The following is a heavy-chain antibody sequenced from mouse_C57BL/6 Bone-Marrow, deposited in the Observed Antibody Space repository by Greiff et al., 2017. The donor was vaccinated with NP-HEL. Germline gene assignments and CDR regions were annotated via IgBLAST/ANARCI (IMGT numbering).Heavy chain of an antibody. CDR3: AKKDHGYSVFAY. J-gene: IGHJ3*01. D-gene: IGHD2-3*01. V-gene: IGHV2-5*01. CDR1: GFSLTSYG. CDR2: IWRGGST. Sequence: VLLVESGPGLVQPSQSLSITCTVSGFSLTSYGVHWVRQSPGRGLERLGVIWRGGSTDYNAAFMSRLGITKDNSKSQVYMKMNSLEADDTAIYYCAKKDHGYSVFAYWGQGTLVTVSA.